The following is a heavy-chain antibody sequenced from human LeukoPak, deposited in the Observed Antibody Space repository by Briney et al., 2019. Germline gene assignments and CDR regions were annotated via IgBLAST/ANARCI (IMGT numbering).Heavy chain of an antibody. J-gene: IGHJ4*02. D-gene: IGHD1-1*01. CDR1: GYAFTGHY. Sequence: ASVKVSCKASGYAFTGHYIHWLRQAPGQGLEWMVWINPNNGATKSAQKFQGRITLTRDTSISTAYMDLGRLRSGDTAVYYCATLGTQTGMYDYWGQGTLVTVSS. V-gene: IGHV1-2*02. CDR2: INPNNGAT. CDR3: ATLGTQTGMYDY.